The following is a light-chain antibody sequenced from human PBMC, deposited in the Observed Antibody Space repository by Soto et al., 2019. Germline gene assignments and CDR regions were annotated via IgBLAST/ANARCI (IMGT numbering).Light chain of an antibody. CDR1: QSVSNNY. Sequence: EIVLTQSPGTLSLSPGERATLSCRASQSVSNNYLAWYQQKPGQAPRLLIYGASNRATGIPDRFSGSGSGTDFNLTISNLEPEDFAVYYWHQRRSWNTVGKGTRLEI. J-gene: IGKJ5*01. CDR2: GAS. CDR3: HQRRSWNT. V-gene: IGKV3D-20*02.